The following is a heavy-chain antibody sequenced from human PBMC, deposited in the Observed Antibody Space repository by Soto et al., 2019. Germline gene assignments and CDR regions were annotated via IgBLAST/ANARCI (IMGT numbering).Heavy chain of an antibody. CDR2: ISSSSSTI. J-gene: IGHJ4*02. CDR3: ASGSRSWYFGY. Sequence: EVQLVESGGGLVQPGGSLRLSCAASGFTFSSYSMNWVRQAPGKGLEWVSYISSSSSTIYYADSVKGRFTISRDNAKNSLYLQMNSLRAEDTAVYYCASGSRSWYFGYWGQGTLVTVSS. V-gene: IGHV3-48*01. D-gene: IGHD6-13*01. CDR1: GFTFSSYS.